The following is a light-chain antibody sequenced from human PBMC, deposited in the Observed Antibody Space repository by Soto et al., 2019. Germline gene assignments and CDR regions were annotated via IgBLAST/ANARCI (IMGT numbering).Light chain of an antibody. J-gene: IGLJ2*01. CDR3: GTWDSSLSAVV. V-gene: IGLV1-51*01. Sequence: QSVLTQPPSVSAAPGQTVTISCSGGISNIGNNYVSWYQQVPGTAPKLLIKDNDKRPSEIPDRFSGSKSGTSATLDITGLQTGDEANYYCGTWDSSLSAVVFGRGTKLTVL. CDR1: ISNIGNNY. CDR2: DND.